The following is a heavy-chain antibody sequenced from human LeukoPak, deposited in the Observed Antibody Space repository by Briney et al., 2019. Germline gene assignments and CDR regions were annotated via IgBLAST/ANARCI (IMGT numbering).Heavy chain of an antibody. CDR3: ARAGQSDAFDI. Sequence: ASVKVSCKASGYTFTSYDINGVRQATGQGLEWMGWMNPNSGNTGYAQKFQGRVTMTRNTSISTAYMELSSLTSEDTAVYYCARAGQSDAFDIWGQGTMVTVSS. CDR2: MNPNSGNT. CDR1: GYTFTSYD. V-gene: IGHV1-8*01. D-gene: IGHD6-19*01. J-gene: IGHJ3*02.